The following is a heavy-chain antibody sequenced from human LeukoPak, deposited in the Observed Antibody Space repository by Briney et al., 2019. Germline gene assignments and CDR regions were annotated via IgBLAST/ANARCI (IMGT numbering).Heavy chain of an antibody. CDR2: INPNSGGT. CDR1: GYTFTGYY. D-gene: IGHD3-22*01. Sequence: ASVKVSCKASGYTFTGYYMHWVRQAPGQGLEWMGWINPNSGGTNYAQKFQGRVTMTRDTSISTVYMELSSLRSEDTAMYYCARKHYDSSALFDYWGQGTLVTVSS. J-gene: IGHJ4*02. V-gene: IGHV1-2*02. CDR3: ARKHYDSSALFDY.